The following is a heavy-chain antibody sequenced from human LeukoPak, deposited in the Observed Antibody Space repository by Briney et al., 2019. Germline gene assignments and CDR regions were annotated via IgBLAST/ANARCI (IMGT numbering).Heavy chain of an antibody. CDR1: GSSFTSYW. Sequence: GASLQISCKGSGSSFTSYWIGWVRPLPGKGLEWMGIIYAGDSDTRYSPSFQGQVTISADKSISTAYLQWSSLKAPDTAMYYCARMSRDGYNYGYWGQGTLVTVSS. D-gene: IGHD5-24*01. J-gene: IGHJ4*02. V-gene: IGHV5-51*01. CDR2: IYAGDSDT. CDR3: ARMSRDGYNYGY.